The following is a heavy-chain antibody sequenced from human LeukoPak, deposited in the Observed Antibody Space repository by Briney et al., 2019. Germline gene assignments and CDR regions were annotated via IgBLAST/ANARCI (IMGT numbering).Heavy chain of an antibody. V-gene: IGHV1-45*02. J-gene: IGHJ2*01. Sequence: SVKVSCKASGYTFTYRYLHWVRQAPGQALEWMGWITPFNGNTNYAQKFQDRVTITRDRSMSTAYMELSSLRSEDTAMYYCARSSPTTAKEDWYFDLWGRGTLVTVSS. CDR1: GYTFTYRY. D-gene: IGHD4-17*01. CDR2: ITPFNGNT. CDR3: ARSSPTTAKEDWYFDL.